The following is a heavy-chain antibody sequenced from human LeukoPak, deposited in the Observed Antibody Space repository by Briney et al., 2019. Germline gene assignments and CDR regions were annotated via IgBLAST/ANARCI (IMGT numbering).Heavy chain of an antibody. CDR1: GYTFTGYY. CDR2: INPNSGGT. D-gene: IGHD6-19*01. V-gene: IGHV1-2*02. CDR3: ARDRSLAVAGTGHLHY. Sequence: ASVKVSCKASGYTFTGYYMHWVRQAPGQGLEWMGWINPNSGGTNYAQKFQGRVTMTRDTSISTAYMELSRLRSDDTAVYYCARDRSLAVAGTGHLHYWGQGTLVTVSS. J-gene: IGHJ4*02.